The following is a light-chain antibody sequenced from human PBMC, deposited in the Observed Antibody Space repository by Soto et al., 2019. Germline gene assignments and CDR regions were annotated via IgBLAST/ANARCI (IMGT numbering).Light chain of an antibody. CDR3: QQYNNLPPWT. CDR1: QSVSSN. CDR2: GAS. J-gene: IGKJ1*01. Sequence: EIVMTPSTATLSVSPGERATLSCRASQSVSSNLAWYQQKPGQAPRLLIYGASTRATGIPARFSGSGSGTEFTLTISSLQSEDFAVYYCQQYNNLPPWTFGQGTKVDI. V-gene: IGKV3-15*01.